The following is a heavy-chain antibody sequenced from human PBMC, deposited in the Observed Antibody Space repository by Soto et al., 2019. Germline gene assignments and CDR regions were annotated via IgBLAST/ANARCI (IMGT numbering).Heavy chain of an antibody. CDR3: ARDDKYNTSGIDY. V-gene: IGHV6-1*01. CDR1: GDSVSSSSVT. Sequence: PSQTLSLTCAISGDSVSSSSVTWNWIRQSPSRGLEWLGRTYYRSKWYNDYAESVKSRITINPDTSENQFSLRLTSVTAADTAVYYCARDDKYNTSGIDYWGQGTLVTVSS. J-gene: IGHJ4*02. D-gene: IGHD3-22*01. CDR2: TYYRSKWYN.